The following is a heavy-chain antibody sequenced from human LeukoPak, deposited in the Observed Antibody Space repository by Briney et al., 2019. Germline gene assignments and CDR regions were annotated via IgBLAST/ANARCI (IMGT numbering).Heavy chain of an antibody. J-gene: IGHJ4*02. V-gene: IGHV3-21*01. D-gene: IGHD3-22*01. CDR2: ISGSGEFI. CDR1: GITFSSYS. CDR3: ARDDSHGYHFFDS. Sequence: PGGSLRLSCAASGITFSSYSMNWIRQTAGKGREWVSSISGSGEFIYYVDSVRGRFTISRDNGKNSLYLQMNSLRPEDTAVYYCARDDSHGYHFFDSWGQGTLVTVSS.